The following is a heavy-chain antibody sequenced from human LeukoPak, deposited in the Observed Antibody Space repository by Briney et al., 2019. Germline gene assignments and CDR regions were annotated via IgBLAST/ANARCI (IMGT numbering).Heavy chain of an antibody. CDR2: IIPILGIA. J-gene: IGHJ6*02. Sequence: SVKVSCKASGGTSSSYAISWVRQAPGQGLEWMGRIIPILGIANYAQKFQGRVTITADKSTSTAYMELSSLRSEDTAVYYCARSGYSYGHYGMDVWGQGTTVTVSS. D-gene: IGHD5-18*01. V-gene: IGHV1-69*04. CDR1: GGTSSSYA. CDR3: ARSGYSYGHYGMDV.